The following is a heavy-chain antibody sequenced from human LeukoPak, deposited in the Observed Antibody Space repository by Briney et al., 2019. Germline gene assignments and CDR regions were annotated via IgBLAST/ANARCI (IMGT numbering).Heavy chain of an antibody. V-gene: IGHV4-61*08. CDR1: GASVSSGDHH. CDR3: AREVDDSSGYYHRLIDY. CDR2: NMNT. D-gene: IGHD3-22*01. J-gene: IGHJ4*02. Sequence: SETLSLTCIVSGASVSSGDHHWSWIRQAPGKGLEWIGHNMNTYYNPSLKSRVTISIDTSKNQFSLKLSSVTAADTAVYYCAREVDDSSGYYHRLIDYWGQGTLVTVSS.